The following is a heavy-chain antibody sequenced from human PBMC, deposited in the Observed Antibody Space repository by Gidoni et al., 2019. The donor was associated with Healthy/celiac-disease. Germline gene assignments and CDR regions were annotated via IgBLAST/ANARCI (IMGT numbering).Heavy chain of an antibody. J-gene: IGHJ4*02. D-gene: IGHD2-21*01. CDR3: ARGGERPPRY. Sequence: FTISRDNAKNTLYLQMNSLRAEDTAVYYCARGGERPPRYWGQGTLVTVSS. V-gene: IGHV3-74*01.